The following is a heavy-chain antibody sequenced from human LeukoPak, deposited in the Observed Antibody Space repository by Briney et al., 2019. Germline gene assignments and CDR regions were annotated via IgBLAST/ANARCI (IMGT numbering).Heavy chain of an antibody. V-gene: IGHV3-30*02. CDR2: IRYDGSNK. D-gene: IGHD3-22*01. CDR1: GFTFSSYG. CDR3: ARGVSDSTDY. J-gene: IGHJ4*02. Sequence: GGSLRLSCAASGFTFSSYGMHWVRQAPGKGLEWVAFIRYDGSNKYYADSVKGRFTISRDNAKNSLYLQMNSLRAEDTAVYYCARGVSDSTDYWGQGTLVTVSS.